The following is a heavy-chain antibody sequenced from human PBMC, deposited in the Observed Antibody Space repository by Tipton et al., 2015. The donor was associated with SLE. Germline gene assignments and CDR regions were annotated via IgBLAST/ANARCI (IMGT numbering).Heavy chain of an antibody. CDR1: GFTFSTYA. CDR2: ISGSGTST. V-gene: IGHV3-23*01. CDR3: AGDKDDSSSQGDY. Sequence: GSLRLSCAASGFTFSTYAMNWVRQAPGKGLEWVSTISGSGTSTYYADSVKGRFTISRDNSKNTLYLQVNSLRAEDTAVYYCAGDKDDSSSQGDYWGQGTVVTVSP. D-gene: IGHD3-22*01. J-gene: IGHJ4*02.